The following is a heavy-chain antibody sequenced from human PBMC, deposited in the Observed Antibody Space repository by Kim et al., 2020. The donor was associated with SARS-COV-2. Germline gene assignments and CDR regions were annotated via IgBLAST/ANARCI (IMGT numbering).Heavy chain of an antibody. Sequence: YANSVNGRFTISSDNCKNTLSLRMGSLRPEDTAVYFCVTYRSTSFFDYWGQGTLVTVSS. CDR3: VTYRSTSFFDY. D-gene: IGHD2-2*01. J-gene: IGHJ4*02. V-gene: IGHV3-64*01.